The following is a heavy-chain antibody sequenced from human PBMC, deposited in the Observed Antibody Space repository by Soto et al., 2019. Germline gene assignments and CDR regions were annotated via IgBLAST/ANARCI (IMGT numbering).Heavy chain of an antibody. V-gene: IGHV4-30-4*01. CDR1: GGSISSGDYY. CDR3: ARAKRPTVYYHYGMDV. Sequence: SETLSLTCTVSGGSISSGDYYWSWIRQPPGKGLEWIGYIYYSGSTYYNPSLKSRVTISVDTSKNQFSLKLSSVTAADTAVYYCARAKRPTVYYHYGMDVWAQGTTVPVSS. J-gene: IGHJ6*02. D-gene: IGHD1-1*01. CDR2: IYYSGST.